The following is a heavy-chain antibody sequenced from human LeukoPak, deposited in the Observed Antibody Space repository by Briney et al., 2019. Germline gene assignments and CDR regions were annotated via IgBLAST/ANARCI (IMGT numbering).Heavy chain of an antibody. V-gene: IGHV1-8*03. D-gene: IGHD3-9*01. CDR3: ARVPLGYYVILTGYPNWFDP. Sequence: ASVKVSCKASGYTFTSYDINWVRQATGQGLEWMGWMNPNSGNTGYAQKFQGRVTITRNTSISTAYMELSSLRSEDTAVYYCARVPLGYYVILTGYPNWFDPWGQGTLVTVSS. CDR1: GYTFTSYD. CDR2: MNPNSGNT. J-gene: IGHJ5*02.